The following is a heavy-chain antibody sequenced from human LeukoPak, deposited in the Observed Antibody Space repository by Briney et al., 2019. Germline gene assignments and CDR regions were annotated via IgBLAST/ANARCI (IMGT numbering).Heavy chain of an antibody. CDR3: ARDEGIAVAGTRLDP. CDR1: GGSVSGGTYY. D-gene: IGHD6-19*01. Sequence: PSETLSLTCTVSGGSVSGGTYYWSWIRQPPGKGLEWIGYIYYSGTTNYNPSLKSRVTISVDTSKNQFSLKLSSVTAADTAVYYCARDEGIAVAGTRLDPWGQGTLVTVSS. J-gene: IGHJ5*02. V-gene: IGHV4-61*01. CDR2: IYYSGTT.